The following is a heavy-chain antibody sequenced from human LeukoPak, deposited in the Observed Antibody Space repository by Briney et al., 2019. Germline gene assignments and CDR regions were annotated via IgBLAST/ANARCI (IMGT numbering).Heavy chain of an antibody. D-gene: IGHD3-22*01. J-gene: IGHJ4*02. Sequence: GGSLRLSCAASGFTFSSYEMNRVRQAPGKGLEWVSYISSSGATVYYADSVKDRFTISRDNAKNSLYLQMNSLKTEDTAVYYCTTYYGGYWGQGTLVTVSS. V-gene: IGHV3-48*03. CDR3: TTYYGGY. CDR1: GFTFSSYE. CDR2: ISSSGATV.